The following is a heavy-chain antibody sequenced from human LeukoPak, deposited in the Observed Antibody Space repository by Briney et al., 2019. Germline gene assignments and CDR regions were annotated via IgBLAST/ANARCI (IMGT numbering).Heavy chain of an antibody. J-gene: IGHJ4*02. CDR3: ARGTRWLQPYYFDY. CDR1: VYTFTGYY. CDR2: INPNSGGT. Sequence: ASVKVSCKASVYTFTGYYMHWVRQAPGQGLEWMGWINPNSGGTNYAQKFQGRVTMTRDTSISTAYMELSRLRSDDTAVYYCARGTRWLQPYYFDYWGQGTLVTVSS. D-gene: IGHD5-24*01. V-gene: IGHV1-2*02.